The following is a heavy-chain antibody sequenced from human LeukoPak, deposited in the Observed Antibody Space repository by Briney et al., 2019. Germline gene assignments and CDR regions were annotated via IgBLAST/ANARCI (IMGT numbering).Heavy chain of an antibody. CDR2: INSDGSIA. Sequence: GGSLRLSCAASGFTFSSYWMHWVRQAPGMGLVWVSRINSDGSIASYADSVKGRFTTSRDNAKNTLSLQMSSLRAEDTAVYYCVRGYSGSFLDYWGQGTLVTVSS. D-gene: IGHD1-26*01. J-gene: IGHJ4*02. CDR1: GFTFSSYW. V-gene: IGHV3-74*01. CDR3: VRGYSGSFLDY.